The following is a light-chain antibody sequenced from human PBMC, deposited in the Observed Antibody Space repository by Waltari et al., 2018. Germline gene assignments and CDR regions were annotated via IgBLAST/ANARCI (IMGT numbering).Light chain of an antibody. CDR3: HSRDTSSTRV. J-gene: IGLJ2*01. Sequence: SSELTQDPSVSVALGQTVRITCQGDSLRRFYASWYQQRPGQAPILVLYGQNNRPSGIPDRCSGSTSGNTASLTITGSQSKDEAYYYCHSRDTSSTRVFGGGTRLTV. V-gene: IGLV3-19*01. CDR1: SLRRFY. CDR2: GQN.